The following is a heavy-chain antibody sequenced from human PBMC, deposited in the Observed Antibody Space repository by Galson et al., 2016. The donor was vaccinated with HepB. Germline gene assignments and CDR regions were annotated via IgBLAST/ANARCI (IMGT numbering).Heavy chain of an antibody. J-gene: IGHJ4*02. D-gene: IGHD4-17*01. CDR1: GSTFTNFL. Sequence: QSGAEVTKPGESLKISCEGSGSTFTNFLIGWVRQMPGKGLEWMGITYPGDSNSRYSPSFQGQVTISADKSIGTAYLQWSSLRASDTAMYYCARLRTVTGTVFDYWGQGTLVTVSA. CDR3: ARLRTVTGTVFDY. V-gene: IGHV5-51*01. CDR2: TYPGDSNS.